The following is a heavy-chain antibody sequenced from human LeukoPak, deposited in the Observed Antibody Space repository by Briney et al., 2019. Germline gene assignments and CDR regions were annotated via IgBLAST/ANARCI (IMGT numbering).Heavy chain of an antibody. V-gene: IGHV5-51*01. CDR2: IYPGDSDT. CDR3: ARLRQWLTRSRGYFDY. Sequence: PGESLKISCKGSGYSFTSYWIGWVRQMPGKGLEWMGIIYPGDSDTRYSPSFQGQVTISADKSISTAYLQWSSLKASDTAMYYCARLRQWLTRSRGYFDYWGQGTLVTVSS. D-gene: IGHD6-19*01. CDR1: GYSFTSYW. J-gene: IGHJ4*02.